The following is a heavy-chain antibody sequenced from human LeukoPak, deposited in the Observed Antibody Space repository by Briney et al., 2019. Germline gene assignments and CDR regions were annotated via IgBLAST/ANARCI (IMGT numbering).Heavy chain of an antibody. CDR3: ARQTMIGYGMDV. D-gene: IGHD3-22*01. CDR2: LYSGGST. J-gene: IGHJ6*02. CDR1: GFTVSSNY. Sequence: GGSLRLSCAASGFTVSSNYMNWVRQAPGKGLEWVSVLYSGGSTYYADSVKGRFTISRDNSRNTLYLQMNSLRAEDTAVYYCARQTMIGYGMDVWGQGTPVTVSS. V-gene: IGHV3-53*01.